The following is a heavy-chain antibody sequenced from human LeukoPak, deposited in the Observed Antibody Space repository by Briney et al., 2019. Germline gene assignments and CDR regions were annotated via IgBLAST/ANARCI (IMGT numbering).Heavy chain of an antibody. J-gene: IGHJ4*02. D-gene: IGHD3-10*01. CDR1: GYSFTGYY. Sequence: VASVKVSCKASGYSFTGYYVHWVRQAPGQGLEWMGWINPDGGGTNFAQKFQGRVTMTRDTSISTAYMQLSRLPSDDMAVYYCARDVISRGIIDYWGQGTLVTVSS. CDR2: INPDGGGT. V-gene: IGHV1-2*02. CDR3: ARDVISRGIIDY.